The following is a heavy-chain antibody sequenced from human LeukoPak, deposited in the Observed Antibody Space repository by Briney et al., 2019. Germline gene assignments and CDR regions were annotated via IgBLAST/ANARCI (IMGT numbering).Heavy chain of an antibody. J-gene: IGHJ6*02. CDR3: TRSKLKRITMVRGVIIDYGMDV. V-gene: IGHV3-30-3*01. CDR2: ISYDGSNK. Sequence: GRSLRLPCAASGFTFSSYAMHWVRQAPGKGLEWVAVISYDGSNKYYADSVKGRFTISRDNSKNTLYLQMNSLRAEDTAVYYCTRSKLKRITMVRGVIIDYGMDVWGQGTTVTVSS. D-gene: IGHD3-10*01. CDR1: GFTFSSYA.